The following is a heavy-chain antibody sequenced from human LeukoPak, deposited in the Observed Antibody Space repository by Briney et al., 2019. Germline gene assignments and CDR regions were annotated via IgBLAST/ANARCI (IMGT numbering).Heavy chain of an antibody. CDR1: GFTVSDAW. Sequence: GGSLRLSCSASGFTVSDAWMNWVRQAPGKGLEWVSSISSSSSYIYYADSVKGRFTISRDNAKNSLYLQMNSLRAEDTAVYYCARDAVPPVPYYDFWSGYYLPYYYYYYMDVSGKGTTVTVSS. CDR3: ARDAVPPVPYYDFWSGYYLPYYYYYYMDV. V-gene: IGHV3-21*01. CDR2: ISSSSSYI. D-gene: IGHD3-3*01. J-gene: IGHJ6*03.